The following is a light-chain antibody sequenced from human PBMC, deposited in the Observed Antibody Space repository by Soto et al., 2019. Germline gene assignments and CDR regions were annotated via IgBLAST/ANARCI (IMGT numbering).Light chain of an antibody. Sequence: EIVLTQSPGTLSLSPGERATLSCRASQDVSSSYLAWYQQKLGQAPRLLMYGTSNRATGIPDRFSGSGSGTDFTLTISRLEAEDLAVYYCQQYGSSPLTFGGGTKVDIK. J-gene: IGKJ4*01. CDR1: QDVSSSY. V-gene: IGKV3-20*01. CDR2: GTS. CDR3: QQYGSSPLT.